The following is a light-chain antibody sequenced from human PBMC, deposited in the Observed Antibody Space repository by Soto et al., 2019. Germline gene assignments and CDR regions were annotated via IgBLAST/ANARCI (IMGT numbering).Light chain of an antibody. V-gene: IGLV3-21*02. CDR1: NIGSKS. CDR3: QVWASDSDNWV. Sequence: SYELTQPPSVSVAPGQTARITYGGDNIGSKSVHWYRQRPGQAPVLVVFDDSDRPSGIPERFSGSNSGKTATLTISRVEGGDEADYYCQVWASDSDNWVFGGGTKLTVL. J-gene: IGLJ3*02. CDR2: DDS.